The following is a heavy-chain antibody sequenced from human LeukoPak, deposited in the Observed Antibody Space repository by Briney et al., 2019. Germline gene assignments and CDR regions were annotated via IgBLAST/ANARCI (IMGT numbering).Heavy chain of an antibody. D-gene: IGHD3-22*01. CDR3: ARDGKRYYDSSGIDY. V-gene: IGHV3-11*01. Sequence: GGPLRLSCAASGFTFSDYYMSWIRQAPGKGLEWVSYISSSGSTIYYADSVKGRFTISRDNAKNSLYLQMNSLRAEDTALYYCARDGKRYYDSSGIDYWGQGTLVTVSS. CDR1: GFTFSDYY. J-gene: IGHJ4*02. CDR2: ISSSGSTI.